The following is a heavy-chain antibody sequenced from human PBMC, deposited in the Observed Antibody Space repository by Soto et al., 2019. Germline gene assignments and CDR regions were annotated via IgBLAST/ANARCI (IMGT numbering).Heavy chain of an antibody. CDR3: ARDRRAGSRNWFDP. Sequence: QVQLVQSGAEVKKTGASVKISCKASGYTFTAYSIQWVRQAPGQGLEWMGWINPNSGDTKYAQKFQGWVTMTRDTAISTAYMELSRLTSDDTAVYYCARDRRAGSRNWFDPWGQGTLVTVSS. CDR1: GYTFTAYS. J-gene: IGHJ5*02. V-gene: IGHV1-2*04. D-gene: IGHD2-15*01. CDR2: INPNSGDT.